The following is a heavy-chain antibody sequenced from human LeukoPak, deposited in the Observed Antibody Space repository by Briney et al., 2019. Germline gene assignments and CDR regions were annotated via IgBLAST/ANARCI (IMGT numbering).Heavy chain of an antibody. D-gene: IGHD3-10*01. V-gene: IGHV4-34*01. CDR1: GGSFSGYY. J-gene: IGHJ4*02. CDR3: AINDGSVSYYTSDY. Sequence: SETLSLTCAVYGGSFSGYYWSWVRQPPGKGPEWIGEIDQSGSTNYNPSLKSRVTITIDTSKNQFSLKLNSVTAADTAVYYCAINDGSVSYYTSDYWGQGTLVTVSS. CDR2: IDQSGST.